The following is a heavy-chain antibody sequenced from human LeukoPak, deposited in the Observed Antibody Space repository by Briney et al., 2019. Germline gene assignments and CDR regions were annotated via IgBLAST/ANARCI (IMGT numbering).Heavy chain of an antibody. CDR3: ARRVCSAGSCYSEYFQH. J-gene: IGHJ1*01. CDR1: GGSFSGYY. CDR2: INHSGST. V-gene: IGHV4-34*01. Sequence: SETLSLTCAVYGGSFSGYYWSWIRQPPGKGLEWIGEINHSGSTNYNPSLKSRVTISVDTSKNQFSLKLSSVTAADTAVYYCARRVCSAGSCYSEYFQHWGQGTLVTVSS. D-gene: IGHD2-15*01.